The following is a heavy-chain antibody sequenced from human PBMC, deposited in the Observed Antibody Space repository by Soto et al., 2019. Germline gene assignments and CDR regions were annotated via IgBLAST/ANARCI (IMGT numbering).Heavy chain of an antibody. D-gene: IGHD6-19*01. V-gene: IGHV3-13*05. J-gene: IGHJ6*02. CDR2: IGTAGDP. CDR1: GFTFSSYD. CDR3: ARSISGWPFYYYYGMDV. Sequence: QTGGSLRLSCAASGFTFSSYDMHWVRQATGKGLEWVSAIGTAGDPYYPGSVKGRFTISRENAKNSLYLQMNSLRAGDTAVYYCARSISGWPFYYYYGMDVWGQGTTVTVSS.